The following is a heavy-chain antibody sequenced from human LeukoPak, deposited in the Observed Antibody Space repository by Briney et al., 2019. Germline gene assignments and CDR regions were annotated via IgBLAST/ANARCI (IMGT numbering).Heavy chain of an antibody. CDR2: IYSGDST. Sequence: GGSLRLSCAASGFTVSSNYMSWVRQAPGKGLERVSVIYSGDSTYYADSVKGRFTISRDNSKNTLYLQMNSLRAEDTAVYYCARAGGYGDYRFDPWGQGTLVTVSS. V-gene: IGHV3-53*01. J-gene: IGHJ5*02. D-gene: IGHD4-17*01. CDR3: ARAGGYGDYRFDP. CDR1: GFTVSSNY.